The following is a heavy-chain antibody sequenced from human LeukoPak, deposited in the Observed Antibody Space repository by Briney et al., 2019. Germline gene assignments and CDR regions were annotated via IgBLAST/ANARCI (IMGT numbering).Heavy chain of an antibody. V-gene: IGHV3-64*01. D-gene: IGHD3-22*01. CDR2: ISTNGGST. CDR3: ARTYDSSGYYDY. Sequence: AGGSLRLSCAAPGFTFSSYAMHWVRQAPGKGLEYVSSISTNGGSTYYANSVKGRFTISRDNSKNTLYLQMGSLRAEDMAVYYCARTYDSSGYYDYWGQGTLVTVSS. CDR1: GFTFSSYA. J-gene: IGHJ4*02.